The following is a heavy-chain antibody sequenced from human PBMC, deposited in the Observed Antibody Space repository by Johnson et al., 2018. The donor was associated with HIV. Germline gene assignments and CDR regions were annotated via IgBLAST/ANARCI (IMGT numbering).Heavy chain of an antibody. CDR3: AKERAYIRTFDI. CDR1: GFTFSSYA. Sequence: QVQLVESGGGVVQPGMSLRLSCAASGFTFSSYAMHWVRQAPGKGLEWVAVISYDGSNKYYADSVKGRFTISRDNSKNTLYLQMNSLRAEDTAVYYCAKERAYIRTFDIWGQGTLVTVSS. V-gene: IGHV3-30-3*01. J-gene: IGHJ3*02. CDR2: ISYDGSNK. D-gene: IGHD5-18*01.